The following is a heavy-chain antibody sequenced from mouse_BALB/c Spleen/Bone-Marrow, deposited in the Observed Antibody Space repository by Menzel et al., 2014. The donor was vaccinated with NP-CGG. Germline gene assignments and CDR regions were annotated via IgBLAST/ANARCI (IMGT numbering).Heavy chain of an antibody. D-gene: IGHD1-1*01. V-gene: IGHV1-9*01. J-gene: IGHJ4*01. CDR1: GYTFSSYW. CDR2: ILPGRCST. CDR3: ARWDTTAMDY. Sequence: VQLVESGAELMKPGASVKISCKATGYTFSSYWIEWVKQRPGHGLEWIGEILPGRCSTNYNEKFKGKATFTSDTSSNTAFMQLSGLTSEDSAVYYCARWDTTAMDYWGQGTSVTVSS.